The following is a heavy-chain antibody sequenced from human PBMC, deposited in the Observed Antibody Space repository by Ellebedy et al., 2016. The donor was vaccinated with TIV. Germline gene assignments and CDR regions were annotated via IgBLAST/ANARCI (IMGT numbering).Heavy chain of an antibody. D-gene: IGHD6-19*01. V-gene: IGHV3-21*05. CDR1: GFTFSSYS. Sequence: GESLKISXAASGFTFSSYSMNWVRQAPGKGLEWVSYISSSSSYTNYADSVKGRFTISRDNAKNSLYLQMNSLRAEDTAVYYCAREGSHRIAVAGHDYWGQGTLVTVSS. CDR3: AREGSHRIAVAGHDY. CDR2: ISSSSSYT. J-gene: IGHJ4*02.